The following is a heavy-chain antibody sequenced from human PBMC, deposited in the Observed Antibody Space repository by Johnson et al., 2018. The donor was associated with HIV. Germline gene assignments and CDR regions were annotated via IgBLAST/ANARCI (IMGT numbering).Heavy chain of an antibody. CDR2: IEQDGSEK. J-gene: IGHJ3*02. CDR1: GFTFSRYW. Sequence: VQLVESGGGLVQPGGSLRLSCAASGFTFSRYWMSWVSQAPGKGLEWVANIEQDGSEKYYVDSVKGRYTISRDNAKKSLYLQMNSLRAEDTAVYYCAKGGANDAFDIWGQGTMVTVSS. CDR3: AKGGANDAFDI. D-gene: IGHD3-16*01. V-gene: IGHV3-7*01.